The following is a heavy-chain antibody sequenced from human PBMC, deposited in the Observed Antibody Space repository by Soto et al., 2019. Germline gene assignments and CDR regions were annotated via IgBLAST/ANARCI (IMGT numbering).Heavy chain of an antibody. D-gene: IGHD2-2*01. Sequence: GGSLRLSCAASGFTFSSYGMHWVRQAPGKGLEWVAVMWYDGSNKYYADSVKGRFTISRDNSKNTLYLQMNSLRAEDTAAYYCARDQLLRRYYYYYMDVWGKGTTVTVSS. CDR3: ARDQLLRRYYYYYMDV. CDR1: GFTFSSYG. J-gene: IGHJ6*03. V-gene: IGHV3-33*01. CDR2: MWYDGSNK.